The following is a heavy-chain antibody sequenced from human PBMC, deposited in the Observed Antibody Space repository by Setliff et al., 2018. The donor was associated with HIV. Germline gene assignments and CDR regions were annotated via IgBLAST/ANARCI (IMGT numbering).Heavy chain of an antibody. J-gene: IGHJ4*02. CDR2: IYYSGST. CDR3: ARHPTYGDYVRFDY. V-gene: IGHV4-39*01. CDR1: GGSISSSSYY. D-gene: IGHD4-17*01. Sequence: SETLSLTCTVSGGSISSSSYYCGWIRQPPWKGLEWIGSIYYSGSTYYNPSLKCLVTISLYTSKNQFSLKLSAVTAADTAVYYCARHPTYGDYVRFDYWGQGTLVTAPQ.